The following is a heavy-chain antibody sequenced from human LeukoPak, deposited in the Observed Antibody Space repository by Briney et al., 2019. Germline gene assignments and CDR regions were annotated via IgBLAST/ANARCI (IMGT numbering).Heavy chain of an antibody. CDR2: ISGSGENT. J-gene: IGHJ4*02. D-gene: IGHD2-21*02. V-gene: IGHV3-23*01. CDR1: GFTFSNYA. CDR3: AKDFVVVPGNVNYFDY. Sequence: GGSLRLSCAASGFTFSNYAMSWVRQAPGKGLEWVSAISGSGENTYYADSVKGRFTVSRDNSKNTLYVQMKSLRAEVTAVYYCAKDFVVVPGNVNYFDYWGQGTLVTVSS.